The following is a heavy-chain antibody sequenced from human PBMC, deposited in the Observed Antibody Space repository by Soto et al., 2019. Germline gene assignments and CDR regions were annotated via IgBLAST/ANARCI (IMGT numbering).Heavy chain of an antibody. D-gene: IGHD3-22*01. J-gene: IGHJ6*02. CDR1: GYTFSITY. CDR3: ARGYCIGCNCDNGLDV. CDR2: VYPSGGGT. V-gene: IGHV1-46*01. Sequence: QVQLVQSGAEVRKPGASVRVSCKAAGYTFSITYLHWLRQAPGQGLEWLGLVYPSGGGTNYKESFKGRLNITRATSTSTVYMDLSRLTSEDTAIYYCARGYCIGCNCDNGLDVWGQGTTVTVSS.